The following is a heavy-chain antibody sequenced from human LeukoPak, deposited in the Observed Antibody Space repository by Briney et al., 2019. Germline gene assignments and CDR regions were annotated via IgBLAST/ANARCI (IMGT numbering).Heavy chain of an antibody. D-gene: IGHD6-13*01. CDR2: ISGGGATT. V-gene: IGHV3-23*01. CDR3: AKDLGGTAAGNPYFDY. CDR1: GFTFSNFA. J-gene: IGHJ4*02. Sequence: GGSLRLSCAASGFTFSNFAMSWVRQAPGKGLEWVSAISGGGATTYYVDSVKGRFTISRDNSKNTPYLQMKSLRAEDTALYYCAKDLGGTAAGNPYFDYWGQGTLVTVSS.